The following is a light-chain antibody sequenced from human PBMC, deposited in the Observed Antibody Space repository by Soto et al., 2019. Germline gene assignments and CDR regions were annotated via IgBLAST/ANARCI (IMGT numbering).Light chain of an antibody. CDR2: DAS. Sequence: EIVLTQSPDTLSVSPGERATLSCRARQSISRTLAWYQQKSGQPHRLLIYDASTRATGFPARFSCSGSGTEFTLTISSLQSEEFAVYYCQQYNNWPLTFGGGTTVEIK. CDR3: QQYNNWPLT. CDR1: QSISRT. V-gene: IGKV3D-15*01. J-gene: IGKJ4*01.